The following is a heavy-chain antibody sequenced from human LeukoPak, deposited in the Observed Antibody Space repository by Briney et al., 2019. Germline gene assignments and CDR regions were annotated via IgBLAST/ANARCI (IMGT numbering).Heavy chain of an antibody. D-gene: IGHD5-18*01. Sequence: WGSLRLSCAASGFTFSSYGIHWVRQAPGKGLEWVTFIQYDGSNKYADSVKGRFTISRDNSKNVLYLQMNSLRAEDTALYYCAKSSSRLDTSSFEYWGQGTLVTVSS. J-gene: IGHJ4*02. CDR1: GFTFSSYG. CDR3: AKSSSRLDTSSFEY. V-gene: IGHV3-30*02. CDR2: IQYDGSNK.